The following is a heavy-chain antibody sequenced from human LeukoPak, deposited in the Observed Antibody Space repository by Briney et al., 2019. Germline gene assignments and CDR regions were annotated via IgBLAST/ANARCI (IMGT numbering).Heavy chain of an antibody. J-gene: IGHJ4*02. Sequence: AVKVSCKASGFTFTSSAMQWVRQARGQRLEGIGWIVVGSDNKNYAQKLQERVTITRDMSTSTAYMELSSLRSEDTAVYYCAAGQCGGDCYRFDYWGQGTLVTVSS. V-gene: IGHV1-58*02. CDR1: GFTFTSSA. CDR3: AAGQCGGDCYRFDY. D-gene: IGHD2-21*02. CDR2: IVVGSDNK.